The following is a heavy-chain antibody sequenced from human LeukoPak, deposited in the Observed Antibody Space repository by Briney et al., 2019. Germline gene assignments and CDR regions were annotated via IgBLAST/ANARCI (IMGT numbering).Heavy chain of an antibody. CDR3: ARDMGTTGWYTFDY. Sequence: SQTLPVTCAISGDSVSSKNGAWNWIRQSPSRGLEWLGRTYYRSKWYNDYAEFIQGRITINPDTSKNQFSLQLNSVTPEDTAVYFCARDMGTTGWYTFDYWGQGTLVTVSS. J-gene: IGHJ4*02. CDR1: GDSVSSKNGA. V-gene: IGHV6-1*01. CDR2: TYYRSKWYN. D-gene: IGHD6-19*01.